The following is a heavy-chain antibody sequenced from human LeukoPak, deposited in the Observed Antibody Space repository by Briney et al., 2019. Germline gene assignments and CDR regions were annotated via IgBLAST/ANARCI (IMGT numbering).Heavy chain of an antibody. J-gene: IGHJ4*02. CDR3: ARENSSSSRAFDY. CDR1: GGSISSYY. CDR2: IYSSGSI. V-gene: IGHV4-4*07. D-gene: IGHD6-6*01. Sequence: SETLSLTCTVSGGSISSYYWSWIRQPARKGLEWIGRIYSSGSINDNPSLKSRVTMSVDTSKNQFSLKLSSMTAADTAVYYCARENSSSSRAFDYWGQGTLVTVSS.